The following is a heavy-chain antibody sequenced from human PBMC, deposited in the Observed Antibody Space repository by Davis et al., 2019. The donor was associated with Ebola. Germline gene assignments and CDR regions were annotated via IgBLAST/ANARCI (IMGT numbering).Heavy chain of an antibody. CDR1: GFTFSNYA. V-gene: IGHV3-23*01. J-gene: IGHJ4*02. CDR3: AEGGTNNFLGAN. Sequence: GESLKISCAASGFTFSNYAMSWVRQAPGGGLEWVAGISVTGADIKYADSVRGRFSISRDDSKSTLYLQMDSLRVEDTAVFYCAEGGTNNFLGANWGQGTLVTVSS. CDR2: ISVTGADI. D-gene: IGHD2-8*01.